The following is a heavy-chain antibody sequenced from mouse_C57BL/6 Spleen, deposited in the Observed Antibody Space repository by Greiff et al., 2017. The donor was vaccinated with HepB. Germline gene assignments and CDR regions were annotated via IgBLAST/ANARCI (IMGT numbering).Heavy chain of an antibody. D-gene: IGHD1-1*01. V-gene: IGHV1-18*01. J-gene: IGHJ4*01. Sequence: VQLKESGPELVKPGASVKIPCKASGYTFTDYNMDWVKQSHGKSLEWIGDINPNNGGTIYNQKFKGKATLTVDKSSSTAYMELRSLTSDDTAVYYCAREGITTVVGGYYAMDYWGQGTSVTVSS. CDR3: AREGITTVVGGYYAMDY. CDR2: INPNNGGT. CDR1: GYTFTDYN.